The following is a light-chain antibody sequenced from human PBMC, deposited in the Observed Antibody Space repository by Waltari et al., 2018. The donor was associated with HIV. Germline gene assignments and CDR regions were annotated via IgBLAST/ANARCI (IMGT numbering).Light chain of an antibody. Sequence: ELVLTQSPATLSLSPGERATLSCRASNSVSSYLAWYQQKPGQAPRLLIYDASNRATGIPARFSGSGSGADFTLTISSLEPEDFAVYYCQQRSNWPLTFGGGTKVEIK. J-gene: IGKJ4*01. CDR1: NSVSSY. V-gene: IGKV3-11*01. CDR3: QQRSNWPLT. CDR2: DAS.